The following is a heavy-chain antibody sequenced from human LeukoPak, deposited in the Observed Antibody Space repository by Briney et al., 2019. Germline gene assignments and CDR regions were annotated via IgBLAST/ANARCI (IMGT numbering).Heavy chain of an antibody. CDR3: AKGYQLLPRA. CDR1: GFIFNNYG. Sequence: PGGSLRLSCAASGFIFNNYGLHWVRQAPGKGLEWVSAISGSGGSTYYADSVKGRFTISRDNSKNTLYLQMNSLRAEDTAVYYCAKGYQLLPRAWGQGTLVTVSS. D-gene: IGHD2-2*01. CDR2: ISGSGGST. V-gene: IGHV3-23*01. J-gene: IGHJ5*02.